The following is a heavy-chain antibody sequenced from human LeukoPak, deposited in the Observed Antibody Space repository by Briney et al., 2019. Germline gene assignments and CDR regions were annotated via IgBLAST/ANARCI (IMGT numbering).Heavy chain of an antibody. D-gene: IGHD2-21*02. CDR1: GFTFSSYE. J-gene: IGHJ6*02. Sequence: GGSLRLSCAASGFTFSSYEMNWVRQAPGKGLEWVSYISRSGSTIFYADSVKGRFTISRDNAKNSLYLQMNSLRAEDTAVYHCARDDCPGPYCSMDVWGQGTTVTVSS. CDR3: ARDDCPGPYCSMDV. CDR2: ISRSGSTI. V-gene: IGHV3-48*03.